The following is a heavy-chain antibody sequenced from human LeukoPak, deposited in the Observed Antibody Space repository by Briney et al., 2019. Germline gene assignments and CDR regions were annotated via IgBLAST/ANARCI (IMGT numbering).Heavy chain of an antibody. Sequence: PGGSLRLSRAASGFTFSSYWMHWVRQAPGKGLVWVSRINSDGGSTSYADSVKGRFTISRDDAKNTLYLQMNSLRAEDTAVYYCARVREDTIFGENAFDYWGQGTLVTVSS. CDR2: INSDGGST. J-gene: IGHJ4*02. D-gene: IGHD3-3*01. CDR1: GFTFSSYW. CDR3: ARVREDTIFGENAFDY. V-gene: IGHV3-74*01.